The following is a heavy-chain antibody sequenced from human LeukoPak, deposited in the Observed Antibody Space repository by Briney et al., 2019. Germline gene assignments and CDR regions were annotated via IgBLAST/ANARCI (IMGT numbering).Heavy chain of an antibody. V-gene: IGHV3-74*01. D-gene: IGHD5-18*01. CDR1: GFTFTTYW. CDR3: ARDAVDTANAV. CDR2: INGDGSIT. J-gene: IGHJ6*02. Sequence: GGSLRLSCAASGFTFTTYWMHWVRQAPGKELVWVSHINGDGSITSYADSVKGRFTISRDNAKNTLYLQMNSLRAEDTAVYYCARDAVDTANAVWGQGTTVTVSS.